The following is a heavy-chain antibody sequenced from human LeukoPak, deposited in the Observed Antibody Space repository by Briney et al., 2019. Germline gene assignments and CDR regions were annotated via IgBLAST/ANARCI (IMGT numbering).Heavy chain of an antibody. CDR2: INPNSGGT. J-gene: IGHJ5*02. Sequence: ASVKVSCKASGYTFTGYYMHWVRQAPGQGLEWMGWINPNSGGTNYAQKFQGRVTMTRDTSISTAYMELSRLRSDDTAVYYCARVIAAAGNPFDPWGQGTLVTVSS. V-gene: IGHV1-2*02. CDR3: ARVIAAAGNPFDP. CDR1: GYTFTGYY. D-gene: IGHD6-13*01.